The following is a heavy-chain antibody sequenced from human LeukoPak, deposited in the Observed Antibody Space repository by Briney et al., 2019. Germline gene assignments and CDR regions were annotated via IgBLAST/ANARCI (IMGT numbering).Heavy chain of an antibody. CDR1: GGSISSYY. J-gene: IGHJ3*02. D-gene: IGHD3-9*01. Sequence: SETLSLTCTVSGGSISSYYWSWIRQPAGKGLEWIGRIFISGSTNYNPSLKSRVTISVDTSKNQFSLKLSSVTAADTAVYYCARRKRYFDWSAGGKFAFDIWGQGTMVTVSS. CDR2: IFISGST. V-gene: IGHV4-4*07. CDR3: ARRKRYFDWSAGGKFAFDI.